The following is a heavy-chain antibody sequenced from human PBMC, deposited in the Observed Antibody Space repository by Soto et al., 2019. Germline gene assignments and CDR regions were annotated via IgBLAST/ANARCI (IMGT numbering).Heavy chain of an antibody. CDR1: LFSIISYNYY. CDR3: AAAKVHKISIEY. J-gene: IGHJ4*02. Sequence: PSETRSLTCTFSLFSIISYNYYWTWIRQHPGSGLDWIVYIYYSWSAYFNLSLKISVSISLDTSKIKFSLKLSSVTAADTAVYYSAAAKVHKISIEYWGQGTMVTVSS. V-gene: IGHV4-31*03. CDR2: IYYSWSA. D-gene: IGHD5-18*01.